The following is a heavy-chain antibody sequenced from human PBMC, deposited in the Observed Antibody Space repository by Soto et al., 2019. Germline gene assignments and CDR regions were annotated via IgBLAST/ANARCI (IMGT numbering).Heavy chain of an antibody. Sequence: GGSLRLSCAASGCTVSRSARSWVRQAPGKGLEWVSAISGSGGSTYYADSVKGRFTISRDNSKNTLYLQMNSLRAEDTAVYYCAKPDLLLWFGEFDYWGQGTLVTVSS. V-gene: IGHV3-23*01. J-gene: IGHJ4*02. CDR3: AKPDLLLWFGEFDY. D-gene: IGHD3-10*01. CDR2: ISGSGGST. CDR1: GCTVSRSA.